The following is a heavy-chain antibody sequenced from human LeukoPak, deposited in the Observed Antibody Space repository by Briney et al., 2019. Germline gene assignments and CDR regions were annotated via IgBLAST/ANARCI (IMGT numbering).Heavy chain of an antibody. CDR2: IGSDETTK. V-gene: IGHV3-48*04. J-gene: IGHJ4*02. CDR3: ARDPVTGDIDY. D-gene: IGHD1-14*01. Sequence: PGGSLRLSCAASEFTFSNYGMHWVRLTPGKGLEWVAFIGSDETTKYYADSVKGRFTISRDNAKNSLYLHMNSLRAEDTAVYYCARDPVTGDIDYWGQGTLVTVSS. CDR1: EFTFSNYG.